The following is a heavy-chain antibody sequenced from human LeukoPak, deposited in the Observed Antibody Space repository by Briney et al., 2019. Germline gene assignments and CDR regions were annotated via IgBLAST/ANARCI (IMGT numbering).Heavy chain of an antibody. V-gene: IGHV4-39*07. CDR1: GGSISSSGFH. CDR2: IFYSGST. Sequence: SETLSLTCTVSGGSISSSGFHWGCIRQPPGKGLEWIGSIFYSGSTYYNPSLKSRVTISVDTSKNQFSLKLSSVTAADTAVYYCARDRVPYYYGSGSPNAFDIWGQGTMVTVSS. CDR3: ARDRVPYYYGSGSPNAFDI. J-gene: IGHJ3*02. D-gene: IGHD3-10*01.